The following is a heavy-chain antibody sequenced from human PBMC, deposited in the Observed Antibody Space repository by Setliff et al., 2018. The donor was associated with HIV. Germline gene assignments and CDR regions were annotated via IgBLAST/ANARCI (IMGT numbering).Heavy chain of an antibody. CDR1: GFTLSSSW. CDR3: SKGHYTTAG. J-gene: IGHJ4*02. D-gene: IGHD1-26*01. V-gene: IGHV3-7*01. Sequence: PGASLKISCAASGFTLSSSWMNWVRQAPGKGLEWEANMNQDGSEINYVDSVKGRFTISRDNAKNSLYLQMNSLRAEDTAVYYCSKGHYTTAGWGQGTLVTVSS. CDR2: MNQDGSEI.